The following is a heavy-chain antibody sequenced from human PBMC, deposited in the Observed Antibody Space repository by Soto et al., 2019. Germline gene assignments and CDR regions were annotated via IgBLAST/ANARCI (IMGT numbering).Heavy chain of an antibody. Sequence: SVKVSCKASGGTFSSYAISWVRQAPGQGLEWMGGIIPIFGTANYAQKFQGRVTITADKSKNQFSLHLNSVTPEDTAVYYCAREFPYYVSSDSYLDYWGQGALVTVSS. D-gene: IGHD3-16*01. V-gene: IGHV1-69*06. CDR3: AREFPYYVSSDSYLDY. CDR1: GGTFSSYA. J-gene: IGHJ4*02. CDR2: IIPIFGTA.